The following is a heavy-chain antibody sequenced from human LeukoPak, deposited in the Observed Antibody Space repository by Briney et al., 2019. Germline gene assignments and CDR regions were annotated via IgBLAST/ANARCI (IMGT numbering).Heavy chain of an antibody. Sequence: PVKVSCKASGFTFSSAAIQWVRQARGQRLEWIGLIVAGSGNTDYAQKFQERVTITRDMATSTSYLEVRSLRPEDTAIYYCAAVDFFDSVKLDPWGQGSLVTVSS. CDR3: AAVDFFDSVKLDP. CDR1: GFTFSSAA. V-gene: IGHV1-58*02. J-gene: IGHJ5*02. D-gene: IGHD3-22*01. CDR2: IVAGSGNT.